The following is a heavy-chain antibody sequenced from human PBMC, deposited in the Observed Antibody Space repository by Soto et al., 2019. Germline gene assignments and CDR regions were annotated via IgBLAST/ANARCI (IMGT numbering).Heavy chain of an antibody. CDR3: ARGLRGYTYGRWFDP. CDR1: GGSFSGDY. Sequence: PSETLSLTCAVYGGSFSGDYWTWIRQPPGKGLEWIGEIGRSGSPPYKPSLKSRVTISLDTSKNQFSLKLRFVTAADTAVYYCARGLRGYTYGRWFDPWGQGTQVTVSS. J-gene: IGHJ5*02. V-gene: IGHV4-34*01. D-gene: IGHD5-18*01. CDR2: IGRSGSP.